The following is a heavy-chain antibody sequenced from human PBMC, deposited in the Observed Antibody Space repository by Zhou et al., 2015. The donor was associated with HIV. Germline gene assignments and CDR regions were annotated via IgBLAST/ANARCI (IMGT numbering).Heavy chain of an antibody. CDR3: ARDDSSGYHSFDH. J-gene: IGHJ4*02. V-gene: IGHV1-18*04. D-gene: IGHD3-22*01. CDR1: GYPFSSYG. Sequence: LVQSGTEVRKPGSSVNVSCKASGYPFSSYGVSWVRQAPGQGLEWMGWIYNGNTNYAQKFQGRVTMTTDTPTSTAYLELRSLRSDDTAMYYCARDDSSGYHSFDHWGQGTLVTVSS. CDR2: IYNGNT.